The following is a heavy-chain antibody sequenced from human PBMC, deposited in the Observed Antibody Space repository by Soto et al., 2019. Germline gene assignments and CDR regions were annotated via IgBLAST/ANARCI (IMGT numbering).Heavy chain of an antibody. Sequence: ASVKVSCKASGYTFTGYYMHWVRQAPGQGLEWMGWINPNSGGTNYAQKFQGWVTMTRDTSISTAYMELSRLRSADTAVYYCARTPSSSSNWFDPWGQGTLVTVSS. J-gene: IGHJ5*02. D-gene: IGHD6-6*01. CDR1: GYTFTGYY. CDR2: INPNSGGT. CDR3: ARTPSSSSNWFDP. V-gene: IGHV1-2*04.